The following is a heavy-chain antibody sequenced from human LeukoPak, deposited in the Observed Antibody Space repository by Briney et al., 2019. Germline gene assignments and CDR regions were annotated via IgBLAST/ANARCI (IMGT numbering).Heavy chain of an antibody. CDR2: ISSSGSTI. V-gene: IGHV3-48*03. Sequence: PGGTLRLTCAASGFTFSSFELNWVRQAPGKGLVWVSYISSSGSTISYADPVRGRFTISRDNPKNYLYLQMHSLNAAATAEYYWAKDLGLSGSYYVSGGFDYWGQGTLVTVSS. CDR1: GFTFSSFE. J-gene: IGHJ4*02. D-gene: IGHD1-26*01. CDR3: AKDLGLSGSYYVSGGFDY.